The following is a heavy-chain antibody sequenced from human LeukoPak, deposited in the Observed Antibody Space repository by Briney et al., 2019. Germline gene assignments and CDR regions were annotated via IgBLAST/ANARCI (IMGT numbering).Heavy chain of an antibody. D-gene: IGHD5-18*01. V-gene: IGHV1-2*06. CDR2: INPNSGGT. J-gene: IGHJ4*02. CDR3: AREIGRQLWLLNY. Sequence: ASVKVSCKASGYTFTGYYMHWVRQAPGQGLEWMGRINPNSGGTNYAQKFQGRVTMTRDTSISTAYMELSRLRSDDTAVYHCAREIGRQLWLLNYWGQGTLVTVSS. CDR1: GYTFTGYY.